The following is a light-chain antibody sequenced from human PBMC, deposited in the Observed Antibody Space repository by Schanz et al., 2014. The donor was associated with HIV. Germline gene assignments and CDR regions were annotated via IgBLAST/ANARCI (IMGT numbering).Light chain of an antibody. Sequence: EIVLTQSPVILSLSPGERATLSCRASQTVSSNSLGWYQQKPGQSPRLLIYAASTRATGIPDRFSGSGSGTDFSLTISRLEPEDFAVYYCQQYGVSPPWTFGQGTKVEIK. CDR2: AAS. CDR3: QQYGVSPPWT. V-gene: IGKV3-20*01. CDR1: QTVSSNS. J-gene: IGKJ1*01.